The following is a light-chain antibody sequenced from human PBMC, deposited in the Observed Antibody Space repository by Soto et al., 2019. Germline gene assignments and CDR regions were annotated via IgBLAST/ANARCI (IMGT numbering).Light chain of an antibody. CDR3: SSYSGSDNLVV. CDR1: SSDVGGNNL. Sequence: QSALTQPPSASGSPGQSVTISCAGTSSDVGGNNLVSWYQQHPGKAPKLMIYEVIKRPSEVPDRFSGSKSGNTASLTVSGLHAEDEADYYCSSYSGSDNLVVFGGGTKLTV. J-gene: IGLJ2*01. V-gene: IGLV2-8*01. CDR2: EVI.